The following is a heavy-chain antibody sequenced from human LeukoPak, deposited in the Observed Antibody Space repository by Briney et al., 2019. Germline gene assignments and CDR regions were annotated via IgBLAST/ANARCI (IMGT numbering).Heavy chain of an antibody. V-gene: IGHV3-66*01. CDR3: ARGIAVADTGFFDY. Sequence: GGSLRLSCAASGFTVSSNYMSWVRQAPGKGLEWVSVIYSGGSTYYADSVKGRFTISRDNSKSTLYLQMNSLRVEDTAVYYCARGIAVADTGFFDYWGQGTLVTVSS. CDR2: IYSGGST. D-gene: IGHD6-19*01. CDR1: GFTVSSNY. J-gene: IGHJ4*02.